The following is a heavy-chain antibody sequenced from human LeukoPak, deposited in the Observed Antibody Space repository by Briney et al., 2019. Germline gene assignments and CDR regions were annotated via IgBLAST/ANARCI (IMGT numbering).Heavy chain of an antibody. J-gene: IGHJ4*02. D-gene: IGHD4-23*01. CDR2: ISSGGSTI. Sequence: GGSLRLSCAASGFTFSSYEMHWVRQAPGKGLELVSYISSGGSTIYYAYSVKGRFTISRDKSKNTLYLQMNSLRAEATAVYYCARDYGGSSPFDYWGQGTLVTVSS. CDR1: GFTFSSYE. V-gene: IGHV3-48*03. CDR3: ARDYGGSSPFDY.